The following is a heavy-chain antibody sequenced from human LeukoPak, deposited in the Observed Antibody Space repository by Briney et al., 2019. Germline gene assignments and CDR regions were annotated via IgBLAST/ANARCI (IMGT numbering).Heavy chain of an antibody. V-gene: IGHV3-48*04. CDR1: GFTFSSYS. CDR3: ARDGDSSGWGGIYFDY. J-gene: IGHJ4*02. D-gene: IGHD6-19*01. CDR2: ISSSSSTI. Sequence: GGSLRLSCAASGFTFSSYSMNWVRQAPGKGLKWVSYISSSSSTIYYADSVKGRFTISRDNAKNSLYLQMNSLRAEDTAVYYCARDGDSSGWGGIYFDYWGQGTLVTVSS.